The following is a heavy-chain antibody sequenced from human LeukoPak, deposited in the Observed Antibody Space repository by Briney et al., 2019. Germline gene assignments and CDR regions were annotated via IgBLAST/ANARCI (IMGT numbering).Heavy chain of an antibody. Sequence: GGSLRLSCAASGFPFSSYSMNWVRQAPGKGLEWVSSISSSSSYIYYAVSVKGRFTISRENAMYLLYLQMNSLRAEDTAVYYCARVSTGYSSWGFDPWGQGTLVTVSS. CDR3: ARVSTGYSSWGFDP. D-gene: IGHD6-13*01. J-gene: IGHJ5*02. V-gene: IGHV3-21*06. CDR2: ISSSSSYI. CDR1: GFPFSSYS.